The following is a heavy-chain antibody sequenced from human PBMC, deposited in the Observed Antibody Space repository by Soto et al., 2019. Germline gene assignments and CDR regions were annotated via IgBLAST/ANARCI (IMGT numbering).Heavy chain of an antibody. CDR2: IYFSGST. V-gene: IGHV4-39*01. CDR1: GCSITSRSYY. D-gene: IGHD6-19*01. J-gene: IGHJ3*02. Sequence: SETLSPTCTISGCSITSRSYYWRWIRQPPGKGLEWIGSIYFSGSTYYNPSLKSRVTISVDTSKNQFSLKLSSVTAADTAVYYCASQRGGWYYAFDIWGQGTMVT. CDR3: ASQRGGWYYAFDI.